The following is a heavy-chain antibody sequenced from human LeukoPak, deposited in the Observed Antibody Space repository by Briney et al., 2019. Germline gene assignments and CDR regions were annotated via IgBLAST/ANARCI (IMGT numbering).Heavy chain of an antibody. CDR1: GSTFSGYW. Sequence: GGSLRLSCAASGSTFSGYWMYWVRQVPGQGLVWLSQINSDGRSTNYADSVKGRFTISRDNAKNTLYLQMNNLRAEDTAVYYCARVNTHWGVDYWGQGTLVTVSS. J-gene: IGHJ4*02. V-gene: IGHV3-74*01. D-gene: IGHD7-27*01. CDR3: ARVNTHWGVDY. CDR2: INSDGRST.